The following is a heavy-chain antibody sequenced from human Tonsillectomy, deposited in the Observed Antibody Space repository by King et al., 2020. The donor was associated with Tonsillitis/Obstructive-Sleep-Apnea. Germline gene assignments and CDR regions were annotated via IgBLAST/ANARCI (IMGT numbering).Heavy chain of an antibody. V-gene: IGHV5-51*03. J-gene: IGHJ5*02. CDR3: ARRGYCDGDTYNNWFDP. Sequence: QLVQSGAEVKKPGESLKISCKGSGYRFTGYWIGWVRQMSGKGLELMGIIYPGDSDTRYSPSFQGQVTISADKSISTAYLQWSSLKASDTAMYYCARRGYCDGDTYNNWFDPWGQGTLVTVSS. CDR1: GYRFTGYW. D-gene: IGHD2-21*01. CDR2: IYPGDSDT.